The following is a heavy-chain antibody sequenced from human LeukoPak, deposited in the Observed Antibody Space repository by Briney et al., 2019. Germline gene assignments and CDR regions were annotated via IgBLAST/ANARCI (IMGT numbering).Heavy chain of an antibody. D-gene: IGHD1-1*01. CDR2: ISSSGSTI. V-gene: IGHV3-11*01. Sequence: GGSLRLSCAASGFTLSSYGMSWIRQAPGKGLEWVSYISSSGSTIYYADSVKGRFTISRDNAKNSLYLQMNSLRAEDTAVYYCARAATVTTPNYWGQGTLVTVSS. J-gene: IGHJ4*02. CDR3: ARAATVTTPNY. CDR1: GFTLSSYG.